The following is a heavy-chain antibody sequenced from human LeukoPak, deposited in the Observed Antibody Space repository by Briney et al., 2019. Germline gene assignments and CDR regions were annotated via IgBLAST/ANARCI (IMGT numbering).Heavy chain of an antibody. Sequence: PAETLSLPCAVSGGSFRGGDYYWRWLPPHPGTGLVGLACVYYSGSTYYNPSLKSRVTISVDTSKNQFSLKLSSVTAADTAVYYCARTYYYDSSNYYFDYWGQGTLVTVSS. CDR1: GGSFRGGDYY. V-gene: IGHV4-31*11. J-gene: IGHJ4*02. CDR3: ARTYYYDSSNYYFDY. CDR2: VYYSGST. D-gene: IGHD3-22*01.